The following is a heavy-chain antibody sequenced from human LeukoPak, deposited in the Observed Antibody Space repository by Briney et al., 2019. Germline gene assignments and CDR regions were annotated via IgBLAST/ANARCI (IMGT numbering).Heavy chain of an antibody. D-gene: IGHD4-17*01. V-gene: IGHV3-48*03. CDR3: ASPKTDYGECSY. CDR1: GFTFSSYE. CDR2: ISSSGSTI. J-gene: IGHJ4*02. Sequence: GGSLGLSCAASGFTFSSYEMNWVRQAPGKGLEWVSYISSSGSTIYYADSVKGRFTISRDNAKNSLYLQMSSLRAEDTAVYYCASPKTDYGECSYWGQGTLVTVSS.